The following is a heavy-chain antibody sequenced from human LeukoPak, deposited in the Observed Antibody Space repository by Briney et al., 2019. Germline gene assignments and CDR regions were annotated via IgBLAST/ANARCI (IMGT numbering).Heavy chain of an antibody. CDR3: AKGGLLVASFDY. CDR2: ISGSGGST. J-gene: IGHJ4*02. V-gene: IGHV3-23*01. Sequence: GGSLRLSCAASGFTFSSYAMAWVRPAPGKGLEWVSIISGSGGSTYYADSVKGRFTISRDNSKNTLYLQMNSLRAEDTAVYYCAKGGLLVASFDYWGQGTLVTVSS. D-gene: IGHD5-12*01. CDR1: GFTFSSYA.